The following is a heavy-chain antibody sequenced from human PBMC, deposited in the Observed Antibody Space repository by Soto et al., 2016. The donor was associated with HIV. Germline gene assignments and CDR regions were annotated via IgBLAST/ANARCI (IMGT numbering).Heavy chain of an antibody. Sequence: EVQLLESGGGLVQPGGSLRLSCAASGFTFSSYAMSWVRQAPGKGLEWVSAISGSGGSTYYADSVKGRFTISRDNSKNTLYLQMNSLRAGDTAVYYCAKGTVTTFEGSANWFDPWGQGTLVTVSS. CDR2: ISGSGGST. D-gene: IGHD4-17*01. CDR3: AKGTVTTFEGSANWFDP. V-gene: IGHV3-23*01. J-gene: IGHJ5*02. CDR1: GFTFSSYA.